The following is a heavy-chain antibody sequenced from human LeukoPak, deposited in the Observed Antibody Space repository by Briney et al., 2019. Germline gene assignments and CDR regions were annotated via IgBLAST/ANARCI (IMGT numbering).Heavy chain of an antibody. D-gene: IGHD2-21*01. V-gene: IGHV3-43*02. CDR2: ISADGGSA. CDR3: AKESGKFDS. CDR1: GLNFGESA. Sequence: PGGSLRLSCVASGLNFGESAMHWVRHAPGKGLEWVSLISADGGSAFSADSVKGRFSTSRDNSKNSLYLQMDSLRSEDTAMYFCAKESGKFDSWGQGTLVVVSS. J-gene: IGHJ4*02.